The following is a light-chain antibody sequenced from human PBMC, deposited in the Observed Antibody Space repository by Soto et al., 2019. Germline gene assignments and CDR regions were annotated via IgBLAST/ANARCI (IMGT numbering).Light chain of an antibody. J-gene: IGKJ5*01. V-gene: IGKV3-15*01. Sequence: EIMMSHSPATLSVSPGERATLSCRASQSVSSSLAWYQQKPGQAPRLLIYGASTRATGIPDRFSGSGSGTDGTLTISRLEKEDCSVFYCQQYGTSEIIFGQGTRLEIK. CDR1: QSVSSS. CDR2: GAS. CDR3: QQYGTSEII.